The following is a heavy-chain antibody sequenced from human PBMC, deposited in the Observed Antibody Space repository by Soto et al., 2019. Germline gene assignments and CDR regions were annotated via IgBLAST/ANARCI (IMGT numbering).Heavy chain of an antibody. CDR3: ARAGYCSSTSCPNWFDP. J-gene: IGHJ5*02. Sequence: ASVKVSCQASGYTFPSYVISLLRQAPVQVLEWMGWISAYNGNTNYAQKLQGRVTMTTDTSTSTAYMELRSLRSDDTAVYYCARAGYCSSTSCPNWFDPWGQGTLVTVS. CDR1: GYTFPSYV. CDR2: ISAYNGNT. D-gene: IGHD2-2*01. V-gene: IGHV1-18*04.